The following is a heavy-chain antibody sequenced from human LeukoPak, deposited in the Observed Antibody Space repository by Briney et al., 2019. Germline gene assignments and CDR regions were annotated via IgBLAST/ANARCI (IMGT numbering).Heavy chain of an antibody. J-gene: IGHJ4*02. V-gene: IGHV1-2*02. CDR2: INPNSGGT. Sequence: GASVKVSCKASGYTFTGYDMHWVRQAPGQGLEWMGWINPNSGGTNYAQKFQGRVTMTRDTSISTAYMELSRLRSDDTAVYYCARDEGSSWYFDYWGQGTLITVSS. D-gene: IGHD6-13*01. CDR3: ARDEGSSWYFDY. CDR1: GYTFTGYD.